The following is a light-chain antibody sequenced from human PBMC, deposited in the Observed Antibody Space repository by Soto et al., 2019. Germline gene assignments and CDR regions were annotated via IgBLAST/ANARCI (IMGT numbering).Light chain of an antibody. Sequence: EIVLTQSPGTLSLSPGERATISCGARQSISSNYLAWYQQKPGQAPRLLIYGASSRATGIPDRFSGSGSGTDFTLTISRLEPEDFAVYYCQHYGSSLSITFGYGTRLEIK. CDR2: GAS. CDR3: QHYGSSLSIT. CDR1: QSISSNY. J-gene: IGKJ5*01. V-gene: IGKV3-20*01.